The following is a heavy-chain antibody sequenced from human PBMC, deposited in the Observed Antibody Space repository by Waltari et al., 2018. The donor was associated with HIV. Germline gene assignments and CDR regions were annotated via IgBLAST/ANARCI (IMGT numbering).Heavy chain of an antibody. CDR1: GFTFSSFS. Sequence: EVQLVESGGDLVKPGGSLRLSCAGSGFTFSSFSMNWVRQAPGNGLEWVASISSGSSFIDYADSVKGRFTISRDNAKNSLYLQMKSLRVEDTALYYCARALTNFGGFWGQGTLVTVSS. CDR2: ISSGSSFI. V-gene: IGHV3-21*01. CDR3: ARALTNFGGF. J-gene: IGHJ4*02. D-gene: IGHD4-17*01.